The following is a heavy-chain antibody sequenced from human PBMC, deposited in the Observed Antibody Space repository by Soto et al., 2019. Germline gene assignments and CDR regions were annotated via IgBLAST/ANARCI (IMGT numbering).Heavy chain of an antibody. J-gene: IGHJ1*01. CDR1: GFTVSSNY. CDR2: IYSGGST. V-gene: IGHV3-53*01. D-gene: IGHD5-12*01. CDR3: VSDGDVCSDSDCFRHFKH. Sequence: EVQLVESGGGLIQPGGSLRLSCAASGFTVSSNYMSWVRQAPGKGLEWVSVIYSGGSTYYADSVKGRFTISRDNSKNTLYLQMTNLRAEDTAIYYCVSDGDVCSDSDCFRHFKHWGRGTRVTVSS.